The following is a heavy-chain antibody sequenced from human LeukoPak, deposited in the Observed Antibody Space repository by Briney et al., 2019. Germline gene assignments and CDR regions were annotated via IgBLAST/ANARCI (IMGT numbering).Heavy chain of an antibody. J-gene: IGHJ4*02. V-gene: IGHV4-59*01. CDR1: GGSISSYY. Sequence: PSETLSLTCTVSGGSISSYYWTWIRQPPGKGLEWIGYIFYSGSTNYNPSLKSRVTISVDTSKNQISLKLSSVTAADTAVYYCARLDYSSGWYVYWGQGTLVTVSS. CDR2: IFYSGST. CDR3: ARLDYSSGWYVY. D-gene: IGHD6-19*01.